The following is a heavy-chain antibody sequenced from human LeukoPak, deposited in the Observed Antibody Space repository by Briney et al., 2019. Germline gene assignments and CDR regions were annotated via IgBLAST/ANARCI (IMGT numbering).Heavy chain of an antibody. CDR1: GYSISSGYY. Sequence: SETLSLTCTVSGYSISSGYYWGWIRQPPGKGLEWIGSIYHSGSTYYNPSLKSRVTISVDTSKNQFSLKLSSVTAADTAVYYCARDPGYSGYALAFDYWGQGTLVTVSS. CDR3: ARDPGYSGYALAFDY. D-gene: IGHD5-12*01. V-gene: IGHV4-38-2*02. J-gene: IGHJ4*02. CDR2: IYHSGST.